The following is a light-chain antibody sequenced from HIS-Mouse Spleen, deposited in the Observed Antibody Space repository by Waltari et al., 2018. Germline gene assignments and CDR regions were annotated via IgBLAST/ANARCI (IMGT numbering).Light chain of an antibody. V-gene: IGLV2-8*01. CDR1: SSDVGGYTH. CDR2: EVS. Sequence: QSALTQPPSASGSPGQSVTISCTGTSSDVGGYTHVSWYQQHPGKTPKLMIAEVSKRHSGVPDRFSGSKSGKTAFLTVYGLQAEDEADYCGSSYAGSNNFVVFGGGTKLTVL. CDR3: SSYAGSNNFVV. J-gene: IGLJ2*01.